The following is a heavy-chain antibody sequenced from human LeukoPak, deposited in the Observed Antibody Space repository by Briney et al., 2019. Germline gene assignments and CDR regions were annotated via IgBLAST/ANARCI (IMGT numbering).Heavy chain of an antibody. Sequence: GSSVKVSCKASGGTFSSYAISWVRQAPGQGLEWMGGIIPIFGTANYAQKFQGRVTITADESTNTVYMELSSLRSEDTAVYYCARGHNSGDYYGAFDIWGQGTMVTVSS. V-gene: IGHV1-69*01. CDR1: GGTFSSYA. CDR2: IIPIFGTA. J-gene: IGHJ3*02. CDR3: ARGHNSGDYYGAFDI. D-gene: IGHD1-26*01.